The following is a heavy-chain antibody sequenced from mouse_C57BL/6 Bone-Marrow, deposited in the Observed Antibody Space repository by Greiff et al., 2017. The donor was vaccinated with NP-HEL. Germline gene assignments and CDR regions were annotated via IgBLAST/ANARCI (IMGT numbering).Heavy chain of an antibody. J-gene: IGHJ3*01. CDR1: GYTFTDYY. V-gene: IGHV1-26*01. Sequence: EVQLQQSGPELVKPGASVKISCKASGYTFTDYYMNWVKQSHGKSLEWIGDINPNNGGTSYNQKFKGKATLTVDKSSSTAYMELRSLTSEDSAVYYCARGGGDYDYDRFAYWGQGTLVTVSA. D-gene: IGHD2-4*01. CDR3: ARGGGDYDYDRFAY. CDR2: INPNNGGT.